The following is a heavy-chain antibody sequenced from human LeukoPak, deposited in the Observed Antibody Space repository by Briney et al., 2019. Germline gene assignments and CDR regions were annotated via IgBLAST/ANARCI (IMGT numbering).Heavy chain of an antibody. D-gene: IGHD6-13*01. J-gene: IGHJ4*02. V-gene: IGHV3-21*01. Sequence: GGSLRLSCAASGFTFSSYSLNWVRQAPGKGLEWVSSISSSSSYIYYADSVKGRFTISRDNAKNSLYLQMNSLRAEDTAVYYCARESLAAAGWSWGQGTLVTVSS. CDR1: GFTFSSYS. CDR2: ISSSSSYI. CDR3: ARESLAAAGWS.